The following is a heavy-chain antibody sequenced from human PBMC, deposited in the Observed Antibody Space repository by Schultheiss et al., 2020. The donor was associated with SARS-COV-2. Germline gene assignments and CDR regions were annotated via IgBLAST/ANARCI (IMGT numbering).Heavy chain of an antibody. D-gene: IGHD3-10*01. CDR2: INHSGST. V-gene: IGHV4-61*08. Sequence: SETLSLTCTVSGGSVSSGDYYWSWIRQPPGKGLEWIGEINHSGSTNYNPSLKSRVTISVDTSKNQFSLKLSSVTAADTAVYYCASLSSPPWVTGSYPTTPFDYWGQGTLVTVSS. CDR3: ASLSSPPWVTGSYPTTPFDY. J-gene: IGHJ4*02. CDR1: GGSVSSGDYY.